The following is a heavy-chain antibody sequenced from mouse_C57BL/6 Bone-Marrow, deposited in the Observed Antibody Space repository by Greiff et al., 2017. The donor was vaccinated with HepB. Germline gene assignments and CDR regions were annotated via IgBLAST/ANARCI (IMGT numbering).Heavy chain of an antibody. CDR2: ISSGGDYI. Sequence: DVKLVESGAGLVKPGGSLKLSCAASGFTFSSYAMSWVRQTPEKRLEWVAYISSGGDYIYYADTVKGRFTISRDNARNNLYLKMSSLKSEDTAMYYCTLRRVAYWDQGALVTVSA. D-gene: IGHD2-12*01. CDR1: GFTFSSYA. CDR3: TLRRVAY. J-gene: IGHJ3*01. V-gene: IGHV5-9-1*02.